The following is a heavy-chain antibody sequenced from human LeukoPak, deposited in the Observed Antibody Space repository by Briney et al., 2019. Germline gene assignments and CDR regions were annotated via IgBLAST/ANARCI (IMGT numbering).Heavy chain of an antibody. CDR1: GFTFSSYW. CDR3: AREESESSGHWD. V-gene: IGHV3-74*01. J-gene: IGHJ4*02. CDR2: INTDGSGT. D-gene: IGHD3-22*01. Sequence: YPGGSLRLSCAASGFTFSSYWMHWVRHAPGKGLVWISRINTDGSGTYYADSLKDRFTISRDNAKSTLYLQMNSLRADDTAVYYCAREESESSGHWDWGQGTLVTVSS.